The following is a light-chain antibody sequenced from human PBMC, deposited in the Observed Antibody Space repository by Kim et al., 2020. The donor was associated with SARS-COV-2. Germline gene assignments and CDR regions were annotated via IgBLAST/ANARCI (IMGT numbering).Light chain of an antibody. J-gene: IGLJ1*01. Sequence: LGQTVRLTCQGDSLRSYFATWYQQKPGQAPVVLIYGKNNRPSGIPDRFSGSSSGNTASLTITGAQAEDEADYYCNSRDSSGNHYVFGTGTKVTVL. CDR1: SLRSYF. CDR3: NSRDSSGNHYV. CDR2: GKN. V-gene: IGLV3-19*01.